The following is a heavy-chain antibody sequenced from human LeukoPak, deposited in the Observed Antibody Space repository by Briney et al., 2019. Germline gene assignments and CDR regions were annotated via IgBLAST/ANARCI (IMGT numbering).Heavy chain of an antibody. J-gene: IGHJ4*02. Sequence: PGGSLRLSCAASGFTFSSFAMNWVRQAPGKGLEWVSHISSSGSTIYYADFVKGRFTISRDNAKNSLFLQMNSLRAEDTAIYYCARDRSGWYYFDYWGQGSLVTVSS. CDR2: ISSSGSTI. CDR3: ARDRSGWYYFDY. V-gene: IGHV3-48*03. D-gene: IGHD6-19*01. CDR1: GFTFSSFA.